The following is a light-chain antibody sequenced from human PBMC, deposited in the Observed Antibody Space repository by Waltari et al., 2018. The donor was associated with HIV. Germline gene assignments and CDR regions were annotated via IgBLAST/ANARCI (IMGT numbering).Light chain of an antibody. CDR1: SGGLDSNY. Sequence: FMLTQPHSVSESPGKTVTISCGRSSGGLDSNYVQWSQHRPGRAPTTVIFEDHERPSGVPDRFSGSIDISSNSAFLTISGLETEDEADYYCQSYDADNHWVFGGGTKLTVL. V-gene: IGLV6-57*03. CDR2: EDH. CDR3: QSYDADNHWV. J-gene: IGLJ3*02.